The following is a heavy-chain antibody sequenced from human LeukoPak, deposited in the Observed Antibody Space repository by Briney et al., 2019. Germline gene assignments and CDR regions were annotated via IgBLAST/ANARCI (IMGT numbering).Heavy chain of an antibody. Sequence: SETLSLTCTVSGGSISSNSYYWGWIRQPPGKGLEWIGSIYYSGSTYYNPSLKSRVTISVGTSKNQFSLKLSSVTAADSALYFCAAAYTSSWPNFDYWGQGTLVTVSS. CDR2: IYYSGST. V-gene: IGHV4-39*01. CDR1: GGSISSNSYY. J-gene: IGHJ4*02. D-gene: IGHD6-13*01. CDR3: AAAYTSSWPNFDY.